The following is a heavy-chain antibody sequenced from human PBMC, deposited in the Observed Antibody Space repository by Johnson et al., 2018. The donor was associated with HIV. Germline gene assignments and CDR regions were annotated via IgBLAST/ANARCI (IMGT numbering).Heavy chain of an antibody. CDR1: GFSFSSYG. V-gene: IGHV3-30*18. D-gene: IGHD1-14*01. CDR3: AKDIRPSAHDAFDI. J-gene: IGHJ3*02. Sequence: QMLLVESGGGVVQPGRSLRLSCAASGFSFSSYGMHWVRQAPGKGLEWVAVISYDGSNKYYADSVKGRFTISRDNSKNTLYLQMNSLRAEDTALYYCAKDIRPSAHDAFDIWGQGTMVTVSS. CDR2: ISYDGSNK.